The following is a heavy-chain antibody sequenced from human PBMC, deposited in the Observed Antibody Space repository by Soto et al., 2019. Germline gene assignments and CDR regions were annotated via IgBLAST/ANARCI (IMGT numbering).Heavy chain of an antibody. Sequence: NPSETLSLTCGVSGGSLSGATYSWNWIRQPPGKGLEWIGYIFPSGTTYYNPSLKSRVTISIDVSKNQFSLSLRPLTAADTAVYYGARSREFDYWSQGTLVTVSS. CDR2: IFPSGTT. CDR3: ARSREFDY. V-gene: IGHV4-30-2*01. CDR1: GGSLSGATYS. J-gene: IGHJ4*02.